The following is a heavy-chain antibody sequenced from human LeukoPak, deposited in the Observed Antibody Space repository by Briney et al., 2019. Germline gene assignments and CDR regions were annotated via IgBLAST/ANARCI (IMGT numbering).Heavy chain of an antibody. V-gene: IGHV5-51*01. CDR3: ARHLRTMGITSPYYYMDV. J-gene: IGHJ6*03. D-gene: IGHD3-16*01. Sequence: GESLKISCKGSGYSFTSYWIGWVRQMPGKSLEWMGIIYPGDSETIYSPSFQGQVSISADKSISTAYLQWSSLRASDTAMYYCARHLRTMGITSPYYYMDVWGKGTTVTVSS. CDR2: IYPGDSET. CDR1: GYSFTSYW.